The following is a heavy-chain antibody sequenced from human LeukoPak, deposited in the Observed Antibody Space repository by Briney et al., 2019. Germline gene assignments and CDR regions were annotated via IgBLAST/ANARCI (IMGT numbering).Heavy chain of an antibody. CDR1: GFTFSNFG. CDR2: IHGAGAVT. J-gene: IGHJ3*01. D-gene: IGHD3-16*01. Sequence: PGGSLRLSCAASGFTFSNFGMTWVRQAPGQGLEWVSSIHGAGAVTGYADSVKGRFTTSRDNSENTLYLHMDSLRADDTAVYYCARDPNGDYIGAFDFRGQGTMVTVSS. CDR3: ARDPNGDYIGAFDF. V-gene: IGHV3-23*01.